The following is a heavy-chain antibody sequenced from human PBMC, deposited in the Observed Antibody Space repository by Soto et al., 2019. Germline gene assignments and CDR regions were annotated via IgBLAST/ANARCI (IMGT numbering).Heavy chain of an antibody. CDR2: IYWDDEK. Sequence: QITLKESGPTLVKPTQTLTLTCTFSGFSLSTSGVHVGWLRQPPGKALEWLALIYWDDEKSYSPSLKSRLTTSNDHAKNPMVPTKTNIEPEDTAPYYSAHSTDYSKRYFDYWGQGTLVTVSS. V-gene: IGHV2-5*02. D-gene: IGHD4-4*01. CDR1: GFSLSTSGVH. J-gene: IGHJ4*02. CDR3: AHSTDYSKRYFDY.